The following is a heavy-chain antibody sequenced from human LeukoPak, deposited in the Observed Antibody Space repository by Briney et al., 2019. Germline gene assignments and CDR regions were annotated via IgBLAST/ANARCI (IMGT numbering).Heavy chain of an antibody. CDR2: IKQDGSEK. V-gene: IGHV3-7*01. CDR1: GFTFSSYW. D-gene: IGHD2-2*02. J-gene: IGHJ6*03. Sequence: SGGSLRLSCAASGFTFSSYWMSWVRQAPGKGLEWVANIKQDGSEKYYVDSVKGRFTISRDNAKNSLYLQMNSLRAEDTAVYYCAGEPLTEWYQLLYGEGYYYYMDVWGKGTTVTVSS. CDR3: AGEPLTEWYQLLYGEGYYYYMDV.